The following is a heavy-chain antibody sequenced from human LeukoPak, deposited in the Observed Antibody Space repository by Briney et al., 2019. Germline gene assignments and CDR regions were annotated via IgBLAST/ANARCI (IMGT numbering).Heavy chain of an antibody. CDR1: GFTFTSYW. CDR2: INSDGSRT. Sequence: PGGSLRLSCAASGFTFTSYWMHWVRQAPGKGLVWVSRINSDGSRTSYADSVKGRFTISRDNAKNTLYLQMNSLRADDTAVYYCARDRDPVEMATITHLRRDFDYWGQGTLVTVSS. CDR3: ARDRDPVEMATITHLRRDFDY. V-gene: IGHV3-74*01. D-gene: IGHD5-24*01. J-gene: IGHJ4*02.